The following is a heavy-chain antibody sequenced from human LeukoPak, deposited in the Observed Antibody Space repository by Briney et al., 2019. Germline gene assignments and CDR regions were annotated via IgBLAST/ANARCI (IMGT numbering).Heavy chain of an antibody. Sequence: GRSLRLSCAASGFTYSSYAMSWVSQARGKGLEWVSAISGRGGSTYYADSVKGRFNISRDNSKNTLYLQMNSLRAEDTAVYYCAKFTAGDYDSSGYYFSGAFDIWGQGTMVTVSS. CDR1: GFTYSSYA. D-gene: IGHD3-22*01. CDR2: ISGRGGST. CDR3: AKFTAGDYDSSGYYFSGAFDI. J-gene: IGHJ3*02. V-gene: IGHV3-23*01.